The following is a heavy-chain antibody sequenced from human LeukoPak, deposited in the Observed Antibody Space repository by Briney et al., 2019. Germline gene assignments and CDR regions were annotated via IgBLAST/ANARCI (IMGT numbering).Heavy chain of an antibody. Sequence: GGPLRLSCAASGFTFSSYAMHWVRQAPGKGLEWVAVISYDGSNKYYADSVKGRFTTSRDNSKNTLYLQMNSLRAEDTAVYYCAKDEVGYSYRHGDNWGQGTLGTVSS. J-gene: IGHJ4*02. CDR2: ISYDGSNK. CDR3: AKDEVGYSYRHGDN. V-gene: IGHV3-30*04. CDR1: GFTFSSYA. D-gene: IGHD5-18*01.